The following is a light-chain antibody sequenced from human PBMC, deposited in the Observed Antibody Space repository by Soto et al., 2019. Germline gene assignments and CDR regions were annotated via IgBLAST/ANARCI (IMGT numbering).Light chain of an antibody. CDR3: ATWDNSLSGGV. Sequence: QSVLSQPPSVSAAPGQKVTISCSGSNSNIGKDYVSWYQQLPGTAPRLLIYDNDKRPSGIPDRFSGFKSGASATLGISGLQTGDEADYYCATWDNSLSGGVFGGGTKLTVL. CDR2: DND. J-gene: IGLJ2*01. V-gene: IGLV1-51*01. CDR1: NSNIGKDY.